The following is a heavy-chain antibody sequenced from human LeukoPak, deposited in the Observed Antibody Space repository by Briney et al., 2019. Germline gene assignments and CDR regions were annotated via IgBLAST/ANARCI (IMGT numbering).Heavy chain of an antibody. Sequence: SETLSLTCAVYGGSFSGYYWSWIRQPPGKGLEWIGEINHSGSTNYNPSLKSRVTISVDTSKNQFSLKLSSVTAADTAVHYCARRNFGVVIFDPWGQGTLVTVSS. CDR2: INHSGST. J-gene: IGHJ5*02. CDR3: ARRNFGVVIFDP. D-gene: IGHD3-3*01. V-gene: IGHV4-34*01. CDR1: GGSFSGYY.